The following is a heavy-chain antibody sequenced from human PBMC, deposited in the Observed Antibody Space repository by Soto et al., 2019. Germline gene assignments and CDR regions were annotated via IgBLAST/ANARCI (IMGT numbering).Heavy chain of an antibody. CDR2: INPNSGGT. CDR1: GYTFTGYY. Sequence: ASVKVSCKASGYTFTGYYMHWVRQAPGEGLEWMGWINPNSGGTNYAQKFQGWVTMTRDTSISTAYMELSRLRSDDTAVYYCATGMDVLRYFDWTNYHYYYGMDVWGQGTTVTVSS. J-gene: IGHJ6*02. CDR3: ATGMDVLRYFDWTNYHYYYGMDV. D-gene: IGHD3-9*01. V-gene: IGHV1-2*04.